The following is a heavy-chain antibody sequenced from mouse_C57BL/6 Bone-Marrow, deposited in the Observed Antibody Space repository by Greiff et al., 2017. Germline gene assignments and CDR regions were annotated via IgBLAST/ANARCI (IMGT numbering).Heavy chain of an antibody. J-gene: IGHJ3*01. D-gene: IGHD2-4*01. V-gene: IGHV1-81*01. CDR3: VDYGWFAD. CDR2: IYPRSGNT. CDR1: GYTFTSYG. Sequence: VQLQQSGAELARPGASVKLSCKASGYTFTSYGISWVKQRTGQGLEWIGEIYPRSGNTYYNEKFKGKATLTADKSSSTAYMELRSLTSEDSAVYFCVDYGWFADWGQGTLVTVSA.